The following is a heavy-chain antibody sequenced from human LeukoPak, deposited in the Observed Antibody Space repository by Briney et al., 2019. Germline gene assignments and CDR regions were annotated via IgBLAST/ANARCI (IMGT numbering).Heavy chain of an antibody. D-gene: IGHD5-12*01. CDR2: INSDGSST. J-gene: IGHJ4*02. CDR1: GCTFSSYW. CDR3: VQSSPTIDY. Sequence: GGSLRLSCAASGCTFSSYWMHWVRQAPGKGLVWVSRINSDGSSTTYADSVKGRFTISRDNSKNTLYLQMNSLRAEDTAVYYCVQSSPTIDYWGQGTLVTVSS. V-gene: IGHV3-74*01.